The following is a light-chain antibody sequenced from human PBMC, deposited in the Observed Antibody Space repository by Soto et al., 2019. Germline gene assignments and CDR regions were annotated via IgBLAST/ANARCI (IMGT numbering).Light chain of an antibody. CDR2: EVS. V-gene: IGLV2-23*02. Sequence: QSVLTQPASVSGSPGQSITISCTGTSSDVGSYNLVSWYQQHPCKAPKLMIYEVSKRPSGVSNRFSGSKSGNTASLTISGLQAEDEADYYCCSYAGSSTLMVFGGGTKVTVL. J-gene: IGLJ2*01. CDR3: CSYAGSSTLMV. CDR1: SSDVGSYNL.